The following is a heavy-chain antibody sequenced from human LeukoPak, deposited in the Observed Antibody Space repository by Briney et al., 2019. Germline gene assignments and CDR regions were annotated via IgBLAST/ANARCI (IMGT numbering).Heavy chain of an antibody. CDR1: GGTFSSYA. CDR3: ARGPLGGTTDY. V-gene: IGHV1-69*01. CDR2: IIPIFGTA. Sequence: SVKVSCKASGGTFSSYAISWVRQAPGQGPEWMGGIIPIFGTAKYAQKFQGRVTITADESTSTAYMELSSLRSEDTAVYYCARGPLGGTTDYWGQGTLVTVSS. J-gene: IGHJ4*02. D-gene: IGHD1-7*01.